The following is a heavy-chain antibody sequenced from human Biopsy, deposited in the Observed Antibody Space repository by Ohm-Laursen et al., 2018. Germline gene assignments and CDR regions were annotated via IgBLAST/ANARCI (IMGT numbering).Heavy chain of an antibody. D-gene: IGHD3-10*01. Sequence: TLSLTCCVSGSSIRTFDYYWGWVRQPPGKGLEWIGCVFYRGTTYYNPSLKRRVTILQDESNNQFSLTLTSVTARDTADYYCARIYFYGLGSSGFFFDAWGHGTPVAVSS. CDR1: GSSIRTFDYY. J-gene: IGHJ4*01. CDR2: VFYRGTT. CDR3: ARIYFYGLGSSGFFFDA. V-gene: IGHV4-39*01.